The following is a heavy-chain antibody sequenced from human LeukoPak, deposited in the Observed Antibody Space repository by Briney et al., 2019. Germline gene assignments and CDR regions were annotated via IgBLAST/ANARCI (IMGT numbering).Heavy chain of an antibody. Sequence: GGSLRLSCAASGFTFSSYAMSWVRQAPGKVLEWVSVISGSGGSTYYADSVKGRFTISRDNSKNTLYLQMSSLRDEDTAVYYCVKDLMRDRWFGESWGQGTLVTVSS. D-gene: IGHD3-10*01. CDR2: ISGSGGST. V-gene: IGHV3-23*01. CDR1: GFTFSSYA. CDR3: VKDLMRDRWFGES. J-gene: IGHJ5*02.